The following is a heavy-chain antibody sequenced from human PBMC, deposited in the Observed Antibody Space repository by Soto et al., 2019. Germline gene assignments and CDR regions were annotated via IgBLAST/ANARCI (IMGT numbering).Heavy chain of an antibody. CDR1: GFTFSTYG. Sequence: QVQLVESGGGVVQPGRSLRLSCAASGFTFSTYGMHWVRQAPGKGMEWVAVIWYDGSNKYHADSAKGRFTNSRDNSKNTLYLEMNSLRAEDTAVYYCARDQSSNSDFWSRTFDLWGQGTLVTVSS. D-gene: IGHD3-3*01. CDR2: IWYDGSNK. V-gene: IGHV3-33*01. J-gene: IGHJ4*02. CDR3: ARDQSSNSDFWSRTFDL.